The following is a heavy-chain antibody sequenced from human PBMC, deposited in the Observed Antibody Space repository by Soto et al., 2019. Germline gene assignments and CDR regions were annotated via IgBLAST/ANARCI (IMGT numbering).Heavy chain of an antibody. CDR3: AKYRSRTLDY. Sequence: PGGSLRLSCAASGFIFSSNVMSWVRQAPVKGLEWVSAISGSGGTTYYADSVKGRFTISRDNSKNTLYLQMNSLRAEDTAVYYCAKYRSRTLDYWGQGTLVTVSS. CDR2: ISGSGGTT. D-gene: IGHD6-13*01. CDR1: GFIFSSNV. J-gene: IGHJ4*02. V-gene: IGHV3-23*01.